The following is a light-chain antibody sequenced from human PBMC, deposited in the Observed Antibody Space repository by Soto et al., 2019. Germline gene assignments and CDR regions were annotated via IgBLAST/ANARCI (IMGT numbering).Light chain of an antibody. CDR1: QSVSSSY. Sequence: IVFTQSPVTLSLSHGERATLSCRASQSVSSSYLAGYQQRPGQATRLLMYGASSRATGIPDRFGGSWCGTVFPLTISILAHEYSAVYCCQHNNTSVTFGGGTKVDIK. CDR3: QHNNTSVT. CDR2: GAS. J-gene: IGKJ4*01. V-gene: IGKV3-20*01.